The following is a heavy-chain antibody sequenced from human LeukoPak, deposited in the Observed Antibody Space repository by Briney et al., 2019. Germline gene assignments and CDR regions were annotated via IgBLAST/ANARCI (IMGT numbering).Heavy chain of an antibody. CDR1: VSTFTGYN. CDR2: ISPNSSVT. V-gene: IGHV1-2*02. Sequence: ASVTLSFKSTVSTFTGYNNHWVRLPHGQGLECMGWISPNSSVTNFAQKSQSRVTTTRDTSISTAYMGLNSLTTDDTAVYYCATGSSHGDHWGQGTLVTVSS. CDR3: ATGSSHGDH. D-gene: IGHD5-18*01. J-gene: IGHJ4*02.